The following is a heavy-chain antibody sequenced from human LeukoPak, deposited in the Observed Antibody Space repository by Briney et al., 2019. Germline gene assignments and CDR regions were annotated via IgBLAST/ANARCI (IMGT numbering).Heavy chain of an antibody. V-gene: IGHV1-8*03. Sequence: ASVKVSCKASGYTFTSYDINWVRQATGQGLEWMGWMNPNSGNTGYAQKFQGRVTITRNTSISTAYMELSSLRSEDTAVYYCARGGGAFCGSDCHRNFDYWGQGTLVTVSS. CDR2: MNPNSGNT. CDR3: ARGGGAFCGSDCHRNFDY. CDR1: GYTFTSYD. D-gene: IGHD2-21*02. J-gene: IGHJ4*02.